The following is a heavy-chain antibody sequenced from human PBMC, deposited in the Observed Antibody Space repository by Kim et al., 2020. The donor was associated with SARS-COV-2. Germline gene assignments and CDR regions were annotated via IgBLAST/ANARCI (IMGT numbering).Heavy chain of an antibody. Sequence: GGSLRLSCTASGFTFGDYAMSWFRQAPGKGLEWVGFIRSKAYGGTTEYAASVKGRFTISRDDSKSIAYLQMNSLKTEDTAVYYCTRTGVIVTPGYISPSTVTTSFGDYWGQGTLVTVSS. CDR1: GFTFGDYA. J-gene: IGHJ4*02. CDR3: TRTGVIVTPGYISPSTVTTSFGDY. D-gene: IGHD4-17*01. V-gene: IGHV3-49*03. CDR2: IRSKAYGGTT.